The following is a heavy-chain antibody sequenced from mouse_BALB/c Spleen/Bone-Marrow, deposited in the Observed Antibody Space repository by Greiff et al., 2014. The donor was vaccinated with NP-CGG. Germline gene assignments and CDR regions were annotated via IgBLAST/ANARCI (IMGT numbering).Heavy chain of an antibody. CDR3: VRSELRPWFGY. D-gene: IGHD2-4*01. V-gene: IGHV1-12*01. J-gene: IGHJ3*02. CDR2: IYPGNGDT. Sequence: QVQLQQPGAELVKPGASVKMSCKASGYTFTGYSMHWVKQTPGQGLEWIGTIYPGNGDTSYNQKFKGKATLTADKSSSTAYMQLSSLTSEDSAVYYCVRSELRPWFGYWGQGTLVTVSA. CDR1: GYTFTGYS.